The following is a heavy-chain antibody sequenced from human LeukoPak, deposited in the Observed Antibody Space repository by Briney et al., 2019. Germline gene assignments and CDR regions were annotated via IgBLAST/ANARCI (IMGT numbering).Heavy chain of an antibody. CDR2: IYYSGSI. V-gene: IGHV4-31*03. CDR1: ASSVSSGGYY. CDR3: ARAGDSGYHFDY. Sequence: SQTLSLTCTVSASSVSSGGYYWSWIRQHPGKGLGWIGYIYYSGSIYYNPSLKSRVTISVDTSKNQFSLNLSSVTAADTAVYYCARAGDSGYHFDYWGQGTLVTVSS. J-gene: IGHJ4*02. D-gene: IGHD5-12*01.